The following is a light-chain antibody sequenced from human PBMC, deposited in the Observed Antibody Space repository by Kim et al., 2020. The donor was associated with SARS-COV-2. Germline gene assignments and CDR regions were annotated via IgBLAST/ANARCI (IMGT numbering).Light chain of an antibody. CDR3: QQRGNWPLT. V-gene: IGKV3-11*01. J-gene: IGKJ4*01. CDR2: DAS. Sequence: EIVLTQSPPTLSLSPGERATLSCRASQSVSSYLAWYQQKPGQSPRLLIYDASTRATGIPARFSGGGSGTDFTLTISSLEPEDFAVYYCQQRGNWPLTFGGGTKVDIK. CDR1: QSVSSY.